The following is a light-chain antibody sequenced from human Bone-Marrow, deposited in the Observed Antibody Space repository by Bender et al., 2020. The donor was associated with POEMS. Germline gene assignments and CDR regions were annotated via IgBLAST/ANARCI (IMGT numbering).Light chain of an antibody. CDR2: EVS. Sequence: QSALTQPASVSGSPGQSITVSCTGTSSDVGTYNLVSWYQQHPGKAPKLIIYEVSERPSGVPDRFSGSKSGNTASLTVSGLQAEDEADYFCSSYAGNYNYVFGTGTEVTVL. CDR1: SSDVGTYNL. CDR3: SSYAGNYNYV. V-gene: IGLV2-8*01. J-gene: IGLJ1*01.